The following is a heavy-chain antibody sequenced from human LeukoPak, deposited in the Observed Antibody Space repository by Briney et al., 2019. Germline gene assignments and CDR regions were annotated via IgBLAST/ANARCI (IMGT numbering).Heavy chain of an antibody. CDR2: IYYSGST. CDR1: GGSISSSNW. CDR3: ATHDILTGYYRPPYFDY. Sequence: SETLSLTCAVSGGSISSSNWWSWVRQPPGKGLEWIGSIYYSGSTYYNPSLKSRVTISVDTSKNQFSLKLSSVTAADTAVYYCATHDILTGYYRPPYFDYWGQGTLVTVSS. J-gene: IGHJ4*02. V-gene: IGHV4-39*01. D-gene: IGHD3-9*01.